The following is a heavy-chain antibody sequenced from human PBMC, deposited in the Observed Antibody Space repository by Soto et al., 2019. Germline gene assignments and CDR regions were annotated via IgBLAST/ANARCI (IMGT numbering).Heavy chain of an antibody. CDR2: IDKSGST. CDR3: AGGGYTVVRGVMNGFDP. V-gene: IGHV4-34*01. Sequence: QVQLQQWGAGLLKSSETLSLTCAVYGGSFSGYYWNWLRQPPGEGLEWIGKIDKSGSTNYNPSLPIGATVTLATASRQCSRRLTSVTAMDLAVNCCAGGGYTVVRGVMNGFDPCVQRTLLT. CDR1: GGSFSGYY. D-gene: IGHD3-10*01. J-gene: IGHJ5*02.